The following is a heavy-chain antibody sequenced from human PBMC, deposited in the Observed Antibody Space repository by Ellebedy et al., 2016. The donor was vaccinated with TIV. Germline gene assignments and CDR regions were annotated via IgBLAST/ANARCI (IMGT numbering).Heavy chain of an antibody. CDR3: ERDTYYYGSGTYYKGFDY. CDR2: I. D-gene: IGHD3-10*01. Sequence: INYADSVKGRSTISRDNAKNSQYLQMNSLRAEDTAVYYCERDTYYYGSGTYYKGFDYWGQGTLVTVSS. V-gene: IGHV3-11*04. J-gene: IGHJ4*02.